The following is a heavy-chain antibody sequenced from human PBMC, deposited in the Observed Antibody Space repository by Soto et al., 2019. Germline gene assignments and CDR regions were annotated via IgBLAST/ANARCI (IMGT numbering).Heavy chain of an antibody. V-gene: IGHV3-23*01. CDR1: GFTFSSYA. CDR3: AKVLLHASGTYRNYFDY. Sequence: GGSLRLSCVASGFTFSSYAMNWVRQAPGKGLEWVSGISGSGGSTYYADSVKGRFTVSRDNSKNTLYLQMSSLRAEDTAVYYCAKVLLHASGTYRNYFDYWGQGTLVTVSS. J-gene: IGHJ4*02. D-gene: IGHD3-10*01. CDR2: ISGSGGST.